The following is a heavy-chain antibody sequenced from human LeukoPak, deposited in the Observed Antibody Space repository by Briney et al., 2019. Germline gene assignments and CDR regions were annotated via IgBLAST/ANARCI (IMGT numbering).Heavy chain of an antibody. CDR1: GFTFSSYA. CDR3: AKVYCSSTTCSLLHFGY. CDR2: ISGSRNKT. J-gene: IGHJ4*02. Sequence: PGGSLRLSCAASGFTFSSYAMSWVRQAPGKGLEWVSSISGSRNKTYYADSVKGRFTISRDNSKNTLYLQMNSLRAEDTAVYYCAKVYCSSTTCSLLHFGYWGQGTLVTVSS. D-gene: IGHD2-2*01. V-gene: IGHV3-23*01.